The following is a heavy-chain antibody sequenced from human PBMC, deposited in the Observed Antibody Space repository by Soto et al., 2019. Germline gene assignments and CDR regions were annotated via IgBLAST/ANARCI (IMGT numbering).Heavy chain of an antibody. V-gene: IGHV4-30-2*01. CDR2: IYHSGST. D-gene: IGHD3-22*01. CDR3: ARVPIYYDSSGYYHYGTFDI. Sequence: PSEPLSLTCTVPGGSVNSAGYSLICIGQPQWKGLELIGYIYHSGSTYYNPSLKSRVTISLDRSNNHFSLKLSSVTAAGTAVYYCARVPIYYDSSGYYHYGTFDIWGQGTMVTVSS. CDR1: GGSVNSAGYS. J-gene: IGHJ3*02.